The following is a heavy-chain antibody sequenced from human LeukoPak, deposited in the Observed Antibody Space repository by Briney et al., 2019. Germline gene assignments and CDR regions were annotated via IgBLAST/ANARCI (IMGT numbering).Heavy chain of an antibody. CDR2: INPNSGGT. Sequence: ASVKVSCKASGYTFTGYYMHWVRQAPGQGLEWMGWINPNSGGTNYAQKFQGRVTMTRDTSISTAYMELSTLISDDTAVYYCARGGSYSSSWYVVDYWGQGTLVTVSS. CDR1: GYTFTGYY. V-gene: IGHV1-2*02. J-gene: IGHJ4*02. CDR3: ARGGSYSSSWYVVDY. D-gene: IGHD6-13*01.